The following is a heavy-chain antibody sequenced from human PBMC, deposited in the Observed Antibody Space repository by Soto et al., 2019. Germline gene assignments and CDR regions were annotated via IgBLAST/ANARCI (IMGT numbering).Heavy chain of an antibody. Sequence: QVQLVQSGAEVKKPGASVKVSCKASGYTFTSYGISWVRQAPGQGLERMGWISAYNGNTNYAQKLQGRVTMTTDTTTSTAYMRVRSMRSDNAAEYYWQEDIGYESDYWGQGTLVTVSS. D-gene: IGHD5-12*01. CDR1: GYTFTSYG. CDR2: ISAYNGNT. V-gene: IGHV1-18*01. J-gene: IGHJ4*02. CDR3: QEDIGYESDY.